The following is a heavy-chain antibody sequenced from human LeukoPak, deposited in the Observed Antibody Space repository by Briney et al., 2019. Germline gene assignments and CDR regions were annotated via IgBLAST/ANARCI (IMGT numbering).Heavy chain of an antibody. Sequence: QPGGSLRLSCAASGFTFSSYGMHWVRQAPGKGLEWVAVISYDGSNKYYADSVKGRFTISRDNSKNTLYLQMNSLRAEDTAVYYCAGDKGSSYLSSFDYWGQGTLVTVSS. CDR3: AGDKGSSYLSSFDY. CDR1: GFTFSSYG. J-gene: IGHJ4*02. CDR2: ISYDGSNK. D-gene: IGHD6-6*01. V-gene: IGHV3-30*19.